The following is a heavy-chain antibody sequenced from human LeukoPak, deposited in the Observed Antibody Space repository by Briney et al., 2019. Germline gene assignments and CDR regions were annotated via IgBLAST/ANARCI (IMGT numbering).Heavy chain of an antibody. CDR2: ISSNGGST. CDR3: ATHDSGTLDY. D-gene: IGHD3-16*01. Sequence: GGSLRLSCAASGFTFSSYAMHWVRQAPGKGLEYVSAISSNGGSTYYANSVKGRFTISRDNSKNTLYLQMGSLRAEDMAVYYCATHDSGTLDYWGQGTLVTVSS. J-gene: IGHJ4*02. V-gene: IGHV3-64*01. CDR1: GFTFSSYA.